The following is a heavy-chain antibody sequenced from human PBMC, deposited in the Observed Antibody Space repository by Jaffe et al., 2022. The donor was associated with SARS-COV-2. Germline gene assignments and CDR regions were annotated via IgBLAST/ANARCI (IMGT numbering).Heavy chain of an antibody. CDR2: IKQDGSEK. V-gene: IGHV3-7*01. CDR1: GFTFSSYW. D-gene: IGHD3-3*01. CDR3: ARGIFGVVMVYYYYGMDV. J-gene: IGHJ6*02. Sequence: EVQLVESGGGLVQPGGSLRLSCAASGFTFSSYWMSWVRQAPGKGLEWVANIKQDGSEKYYVDSVKGRFTISRDNAKNSLYLQMNSLRAEDTAVYYCARGIFGVVMVYYYYGMDVWGQGTTVTVSS.